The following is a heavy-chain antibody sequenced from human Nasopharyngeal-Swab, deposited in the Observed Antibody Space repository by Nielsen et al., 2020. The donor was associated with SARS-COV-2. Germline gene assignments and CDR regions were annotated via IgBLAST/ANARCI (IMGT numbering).Heavy chain of an antibody. CDR3: ARDRITFGGVIVKGDAFDI. D-gene: IGHD3-16*02. V-gene: IGHV3-33*01. J-gene: IGHJ3*02. CDR2: IWYDGSNK. Sequence: PGKGLEWVAVIWYDGSNKYYADSVKGRFTISRDNSKNTLYLQMNSLRAEDTAVYYCARDRITFGGVIVKGDAFDIWGQGTMVTVSS.